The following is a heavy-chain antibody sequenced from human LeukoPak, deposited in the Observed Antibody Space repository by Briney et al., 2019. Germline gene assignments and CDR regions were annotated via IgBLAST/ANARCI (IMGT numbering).Heavy chain of an antibody. CDR1: GYTFTSYD. Sequence: AASVKVSCKASGYTFTSYDINWVRPATGQGLEWMGWMNPNSGNTGYAQKFQGRVTMTRNTSISKAYMELSSLRSEDTAVYYCARGPYYGDYIDYWGQGTLVTVSS. J-gene: IGHJ4*02. V-gene: IGHV1-8*01. CDR3: ARGPYYGDYIDY. CDR2: MNPNSGNT. D-gene: IGHD4-17*01.